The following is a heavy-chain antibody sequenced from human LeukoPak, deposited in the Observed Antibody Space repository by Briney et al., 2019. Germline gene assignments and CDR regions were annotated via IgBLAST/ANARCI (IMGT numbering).Heavy chain of an antibody. CDR2: ISGSGGST. CDR3: AKNQGYCSSTSCYRAWFDP. D-gene: IGHD2-2*02. CDR1: GFTFSSYA. J-gene: IGHJ5*02. V-gene: IGHV3-23*01. Sequence: GGSLRLSCAASGFTFSSYAISWVRQAPGKGLEWVSAISGSGGSTYYADSVKGRFTISRDNSKSTLYLQMNSLRAEDTAVYYCAKNQGYCSSTSCYRAWFDPWGQGTLVTVSS.